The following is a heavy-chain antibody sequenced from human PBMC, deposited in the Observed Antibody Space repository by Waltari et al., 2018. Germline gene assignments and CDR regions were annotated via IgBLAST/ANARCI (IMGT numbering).Heavy chain of an antibody. J-gene: IGHJ2*01. CDR1: GDSIRPYY. V-gene: IGHV4-38-2*02. CDR2: INHSGST. Sequence: QVQLQQSGPGLMKPSETLSLTCTVSGDSIRPYYWSWIRQPPGKGLEWIGSINHSGSTFYNPSLKSRVTISVDTALNHFSLKLNSVTATDTAVYYCARQGGYINVWWEDYWYFDHWGRGTLVTVSS. D-gene: IGHD1-26*01. CDR3: ARQGGYINVWWEDYWYFDH.